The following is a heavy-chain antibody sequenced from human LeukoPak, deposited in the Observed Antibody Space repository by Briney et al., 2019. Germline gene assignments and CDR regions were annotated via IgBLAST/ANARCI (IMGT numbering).Heavy chain of an antibody. V-gene: IGHV1-18*04. CDR1: GYTFTGYY. J-gene: IGHJ3*01. CDR2: ISAYNGNT. Sequence: ASVTVSCKASGYTFTGYYIHWVRQAPGQGLEWMGWISAYNGNTNYAQNLQGRVTLTTDTSTSTAYMELRSLRSDDTAVYYCARSKGGITMIVVVNSAFDVWGPGTMVTVSS. CDR3: ARSKGGITMIVVVNSAFDV. D-gene: IGHD3-22*01.